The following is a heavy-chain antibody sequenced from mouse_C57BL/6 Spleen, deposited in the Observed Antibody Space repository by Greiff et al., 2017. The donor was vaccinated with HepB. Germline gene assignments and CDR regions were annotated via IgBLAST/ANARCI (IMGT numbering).Heavy chain of an antibody. D-gene: IGHD1-1*01. CDR3: TVVANYAMDY. CDR1: GYTFTSYW. CDR2: IHPNSGST. V-gene: IGHV1-64*01. J-gene: IGHJ4*01. Sequence: VQLQQPGAELVKPGASVKLSCKASGYTFTSYWMHWVKQRPGQGLEWIGMIHPNSGSTNYNEKFKSKATLTVDKSSTTAYMQLRSLTSEDSAVYYCTVVANYAMDYWGQGTSVTVSS.